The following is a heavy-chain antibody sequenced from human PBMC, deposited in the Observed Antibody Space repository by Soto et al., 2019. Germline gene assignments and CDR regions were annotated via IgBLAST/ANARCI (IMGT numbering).Heavy chain of an antibody. J-gene: IGHJ4*02. Sequence: ASVKASCKASGYSFTIYGMSWVRQAPGQGLEWMGWISAYNGNTNYSQKLQGRVTMTTDTSTSTAYMGLRSLRSDDTAVYYCARDLHDYGGNPTDYRRQGSLVTVS. CDR2: ISAYNGNT. CDR1: GYSFTIYG. CDR3: ARDLHDYGGNPTDY. V-gene: IGHV1-18*01. D-gene: IGHD4-17*01.